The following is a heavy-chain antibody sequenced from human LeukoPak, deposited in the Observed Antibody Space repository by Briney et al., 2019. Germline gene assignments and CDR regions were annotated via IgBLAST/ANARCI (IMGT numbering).Heavy chain of an antibody. D-gene: IGHD5-24*01. CDR2: IYSGGAT. V-gene: IGHV3-66*02. J-gene: IGHJ4*02. CDR1: GITVSTNY. Sequence: GGSLRLSCAASGITVSTNYMSWVRQAPGKGLEWVSIIYSGGATFYADSVKGRFTISRENSKNTLWLQMNSLRAEDTAVYYCARGDGYNLYYFDYWGQGTLVIVSS. CDR3: ARGDGYNLYYFDY.